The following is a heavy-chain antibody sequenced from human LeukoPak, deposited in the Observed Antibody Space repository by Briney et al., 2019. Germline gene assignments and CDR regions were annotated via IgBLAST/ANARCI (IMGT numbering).Heavy chain of an antibody. CDR1: GFTLGSYW. V-gene: IGHV3-30*02. Sequence: GGSLRLSCAASGFTLGSYWMTWVRQAPGKGLEWVAFVRYDGSKKYYTNSVKGRFTISRDNSKNTLYLQMNSLRAEDTAVYYCAKDQKRGYSYGYLFYYYYMDVWGKGTTVTISS. J-gene: IGHJ6*03. D-gene: IGHD5-18*01. CDR3: AKDQKRGYSYGYLFYYYYMDV. CDR2: VRYDGSKK.